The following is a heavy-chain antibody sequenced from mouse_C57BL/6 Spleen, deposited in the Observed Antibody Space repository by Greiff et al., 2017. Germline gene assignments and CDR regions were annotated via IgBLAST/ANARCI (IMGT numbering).Heavy chain of an antibody. D-gene: IGHD1-1*01. CDR3: AKTTTVVDYAMEY. CDR1: GFSLTSYG. CDR2: IWRGGST. Sequence: VQLQESGPGLVQPSQSLSITCTVSGFSLTSYGVHWVRQSPGKGLEWLGVIWRGGSTDYNAAFMSRLSITKDNSKSQVFFKMNSLQADDTAIYYCAKTTTVVDYAMEYWGQGTSVTVSS. V-gene: IGHV2-5*01. J-gene: IGHJ4*01.